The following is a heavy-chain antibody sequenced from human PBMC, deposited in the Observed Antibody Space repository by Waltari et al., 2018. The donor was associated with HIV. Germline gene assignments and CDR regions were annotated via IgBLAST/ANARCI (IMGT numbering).Heavy chain of an antibody. CDR3: AKGPGYGSGSYYLDYFDY. J-gene: IGHJ4*02. CDR2: ISWNSGSI. V-gene: IGHV3-9*01. D-gene: IGHD3-10*01. Sequence: EVQLVESGGGLVQPGRSLRLSCAASGFTFDDYAMHWVRQAPGKGLEWVSGISWNSGSIGYADSVKGRFTISRDNAKNSLYLQMNSLRAEDTALYYCAKGPGYGSGSYYLDYFDYWGQGTLVTVSS. CDR1: GFTFDDYA.